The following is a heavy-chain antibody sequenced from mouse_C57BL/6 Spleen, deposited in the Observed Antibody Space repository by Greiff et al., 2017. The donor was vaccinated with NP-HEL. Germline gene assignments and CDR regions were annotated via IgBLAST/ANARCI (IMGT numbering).Heavy chain of an antibody. CDR1: GFSLTSYG. J-gene: IGHJ3*01. CDR2: IWSGGST. V-gene: IGHV2-2*01. D-gene: IGHD2-2*01. Sequence: VQGVESGPGLVQPSQSLSITCTVPGFSLTSYGVHWVCQSPGKGLELLGVIWSGGSTDYNAAFISRLSISKDNSNSQVFFKMNSLQAVDTAIYYCARKGNGFPLAYWGQGTLVTVSA. CDR3: ARKGNGFPLAY.